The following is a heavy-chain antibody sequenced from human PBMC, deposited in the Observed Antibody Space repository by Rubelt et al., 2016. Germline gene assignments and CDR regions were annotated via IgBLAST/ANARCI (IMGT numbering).Heavy chain of an antibody. CDR1: GGSFSNYY. Sequence: MRRQQWGAGLFRPSQTLSLTCGVYGGSFSNYYWTWIRQPPGKGLEWIGDINKSGNTDYNPSLKSRVTISVETSKNQFSLKLSSVTAAATAVYYCATRYCGGGSCYFYPEYHLDYWGQGTLVTVSS. J-gene: IGHJ4*02. CDR2: INKSGNT. D-gene: IGHD2-15*01. V-gene: IGHV4-34*01. CDR3: ATRYCGGGSCYFYPEYHLDY.